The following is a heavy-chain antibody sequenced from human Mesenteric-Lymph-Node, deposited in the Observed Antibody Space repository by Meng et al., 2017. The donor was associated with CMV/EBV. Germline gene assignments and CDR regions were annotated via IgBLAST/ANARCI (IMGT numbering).Heavy chain of an antibody. D-gene: IGHD3-9*01. CDR2: INNSGST. Sequence: VSFSGYYWGWIRQPPGNGLEWIGEINNSGSTNYNPSLKSRVTISVDTSKNQFSLKLSSVTAADTAVYHCARRYYDILTGYYNWFDPWGQGTLVTVSS. V-gene: IGHV4-34*01. J-gene: IGHJ5*02. CDR1: VSFSGYY. CDR3: ARRYYDILTGYYNWFDP.